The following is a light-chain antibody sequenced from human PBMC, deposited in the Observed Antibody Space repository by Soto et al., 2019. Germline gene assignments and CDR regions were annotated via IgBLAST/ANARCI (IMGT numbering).Light chain of an antibody. V-gene: IGLV2-14*01. CDR3: SSYTSSSTLVV. Sequence: QSALTQPASVSGSPGQSITISCTGTSSDVGDYNYVSWYQQHPGKAPKLMIYEVSNRPSGVSNRFSGSKSGNTASLTISGLQAEDEADYYCSSYTSSSTLVVIGGGTKLTVL. J-gene: IGLJ2*01. CDR2: EVS. CDR1: SSDVGDYNY.